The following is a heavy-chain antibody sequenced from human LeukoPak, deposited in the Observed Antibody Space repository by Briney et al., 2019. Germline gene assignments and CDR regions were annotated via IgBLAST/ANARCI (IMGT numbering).Heavy chain of an antibody. V-gene: IGHV4-59*01. J-gene: IGHJ5*02. CDR1: GCSITRYY. D-gene: IGHD3-22*01. CDR2: IYYTGST. CDR3: AILDYDSSVYHPYKWFDP. Sequence: SETLSLTCTVSGCSITRYYWSWVRQPPGKGLEWIGYIYYTGSTNYNPPLKSRVTMSVDTPKNQFSLKLTSVTPADTPLYYCAILDYDSSVYHPYKWFDPWGQGILVTVSS.